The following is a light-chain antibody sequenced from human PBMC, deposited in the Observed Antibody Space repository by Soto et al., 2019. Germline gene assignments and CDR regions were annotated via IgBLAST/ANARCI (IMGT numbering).Light chain of an antibody. V-gene: IGKV1-27*01. CDR3: QKFNSAPLT. CDR2: AAS. J-gene: IGKJ3*01. CDR1: QGISNY. Sequence: DIQMTQSPSSLSASVGDRVTITCRASQGISNYLAWYQQKPGKVPKLLIYAASTLQSGVPSRFSGSGSGTECTLTISSLQPEDVAPYYCQKFNSAPLTFGPGTKVDIK.